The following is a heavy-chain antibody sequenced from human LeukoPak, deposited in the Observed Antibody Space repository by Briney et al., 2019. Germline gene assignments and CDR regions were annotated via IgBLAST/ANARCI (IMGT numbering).Heavy chain of an antibody. CDR1: GGSISRYY. CDR3: ARLGAARDFDY. J-gene: IGHJ4*02. CDR2: ISYTGST. D-gene: IGHD6-6*01. Sequence: SETLSLTCTVSGGSISRYYWSWIRQPPGKGLEWIGYISYTGSTTYNSSLKSRVTISLDTSKNQFSLKLSSVTAADTAVYYCARLGAARDFDYWGQGTLVTVSS. V-gene: IGHV4-59*08.